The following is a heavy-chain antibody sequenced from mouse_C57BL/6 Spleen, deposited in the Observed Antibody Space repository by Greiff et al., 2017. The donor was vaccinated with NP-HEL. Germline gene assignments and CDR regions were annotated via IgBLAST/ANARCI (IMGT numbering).Heavy chain of an antibody. CDR2: LGPSDSYT. Sequence: QVQLQQPGAELVMPGASVKLSCKASGYTFTSYWMHWVQQRPGQGLEWIGELGPSDSYTNYNQKFKGKSTLTVDKSSSTAYMQLSSLTSEDSAVYYCASPGPDSNYDWFAYWGQGTLVTVSA. V-gene: IGHV1-69*01. J-gene: IGHJ3*01. D-gene: IGHD2-5*01. CDR3: ASPGPDSNYDWFAY. CDR1: GYTFTSYW.